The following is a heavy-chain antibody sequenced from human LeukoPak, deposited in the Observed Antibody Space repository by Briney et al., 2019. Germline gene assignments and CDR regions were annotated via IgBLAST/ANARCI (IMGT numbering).Heavy chain of an antibody. CDR2: INHSGST. Sequence: PSETLSLTCAVYSGSFSGYYWSWIRQPPGKGLEWIGEINHSGSTNYNPSLKSRVTISVDTSKNQFSLKLSSVTAADTAVYYCASIAAAGAYYYYYYMDVWGKGTTVTVSS. D-gene: IGHD6-13*01. CDR1: SGSFSGYY. CDR3: ASIAAAGAYYYYYYMDV. J-gene: IGHJ6*03. V-gene: IGHV4-34*01.